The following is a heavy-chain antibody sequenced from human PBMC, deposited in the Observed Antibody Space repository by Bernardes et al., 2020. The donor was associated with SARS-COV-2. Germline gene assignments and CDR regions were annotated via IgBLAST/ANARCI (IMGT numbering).Heavy chain of an antibody. Sequence: GGSLRLSCAASGFTFDDYAMHWVRQAPGKGLEWVSGISWNSGSIGYADSVKGRFTISRDNAKNSLYLQMNSLRAEDTALYYCARDYPGPADLGQGTLVTVSS. D-gene: IGHD6-13*01. V-gene: IGHV3-9*01. J-gene: IGHJ4*02. CDR2: ISWNSGSI. CDR1: GFTFDDYA. CDR3: ARDYPGPAD.